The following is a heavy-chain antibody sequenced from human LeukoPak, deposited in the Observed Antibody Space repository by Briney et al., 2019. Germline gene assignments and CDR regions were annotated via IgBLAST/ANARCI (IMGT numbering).Heavy chain of an antibody. J-gene: IGHJ3*02. D-gene: IGHD3-9*01. V-gene: IGHV4-4*02. Sequence: SGALSLTCAVSGGSISSSNWWSWVRQPPGKGLEWIGEIYHSGSTNYNPSLKSRVTISVDKSKNQFSLKLSSVTAADTAVYYCARVSDYDILTGSHAFDIWGQGTMVTVSS. CDR1: GGSISSSNW. CDR3: ARVSDYDILTGSHAFDI. CDR2: IYHSGST.